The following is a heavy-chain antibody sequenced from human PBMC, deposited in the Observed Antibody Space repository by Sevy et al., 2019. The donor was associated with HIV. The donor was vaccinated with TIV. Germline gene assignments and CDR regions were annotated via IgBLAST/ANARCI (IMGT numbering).Heavy chain of an antibody. J-gene: IGHJ6*02. CDR3: ARDSYDSSGYYSPLNYYYYYYGIDV. CDR2: IYTSGST. CDR1: GGSISSYY. V-gene: IGHV4-4*07. Sequence: SETLSITCTVSGGSISSYYWSWIRQPAGKGLEWIGRIYTSGSTNYNPSLKSRVTMSVDTSKNQFSLKLSSVTAADTAVYYCARDSYDSSGYYSPLNYYYYYYGIDVRGQGTTVTVSS. D-gene: IGHD3-22*01.